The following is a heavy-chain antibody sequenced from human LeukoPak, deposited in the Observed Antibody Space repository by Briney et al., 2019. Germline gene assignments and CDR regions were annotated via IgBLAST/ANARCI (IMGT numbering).Heavy chain of an antibody. CDR2: IYHGGSA. Sequence: PSETLSLTCAVSGGSISTYYWSWIRQPPGKGLEWIGYIYHGGSAMYSPSLRSRVTISVDRPNNHSSLKLTSVTAADTAVYFCAITTRDDFGEYFFDYWGQGTLVTVSS. D-gene: IGHD4-17*01. CDR1: GGSISTYY. CDR3: AITTRDDFGEYFFDY. V-gene: IGHV4-59*01. J-gene: IGHJ4*02.